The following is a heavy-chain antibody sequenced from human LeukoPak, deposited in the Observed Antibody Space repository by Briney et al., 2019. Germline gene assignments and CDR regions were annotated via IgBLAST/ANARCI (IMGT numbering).Heavy chain of an antibody. CDR2: IKSDGSSI. CDR1: GFTFSSYW. J-gene: IGHJ6*02. V-gene: IGHV3-74*01. Sequence: PGGSLRLSCAASGFTFSSYWMHWVRQAPGKGLVWVSCIKSDGSSISYADSVKGRFTISRDNSKNTLYLQMNSLRADDTAIYYCARNQQLGGHSYYYYGMDVWGQGTTVTVSS. CDR3: ARNQQLGGHSYYYYGMDV. D-gene: IGHD3-16*01.